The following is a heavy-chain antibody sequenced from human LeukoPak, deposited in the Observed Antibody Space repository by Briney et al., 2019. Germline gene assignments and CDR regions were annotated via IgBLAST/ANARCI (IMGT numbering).Heavy chain of an antibody. CDR1: GGTFSSCA. Sequence: SVKVSCKASGGTFSSCAISWVRQAPGQGLEWMGGIIPIFGTANYAQKFQGRATITADESTSTAYMELSSLRSEDTAVYYCARAAKKGLSAYYYYGMDVWGQGTTVTVSS. CDR3: ARAAKKGLSAYYYYGMDV. J-gene: IGHJ6*02. V-gene: IGHV1-69*13. CDR2: IIPIFGTA. D-gene: IGHD2-2*01.